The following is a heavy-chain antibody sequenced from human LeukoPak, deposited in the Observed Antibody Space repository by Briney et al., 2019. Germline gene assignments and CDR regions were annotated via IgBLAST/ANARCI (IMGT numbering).Heavy chain of an antibody. J-gene: IGHJ4*02. Sequence: SVKVSCKASGGTFSNYAITWVRQAPGQGLEWMGGIIPIFGTANYAQKFRGRVTITADKSTRTAYMDLGSLRSEDTAVYYCARDNDSRDPPHFDYWGQGTPVTVSS. CDR2: IIPIFGTA. CDR3: ARDNDSRDPPHFDY. CDR1: GGTFSNYA. V-gene: IGHV1-69*06. D-gene: IGHD3-16*01.